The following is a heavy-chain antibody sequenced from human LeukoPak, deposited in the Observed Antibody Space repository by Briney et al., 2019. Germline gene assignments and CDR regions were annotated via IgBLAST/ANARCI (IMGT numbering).Heavy chain of an antibody. CDR2: IYYSGST. CDR1: GGSISSGGYY. V-gene: IGHV4-31*03. D-gene: IGHD5/OR15-5a*01. CDR3: ARVSFVPSYFDY. Sequence: PSETLSLTCTVSGGSISSGGYYWSWIRQHPGKGLEWIGYIYYSGSTYYNPSLKSRVTISVDTSKNQFSLKLSSVTAADTAVYYCARVSFVPSYFDYWGQGTLVTVSS. J-gene: IGHJ4*02.